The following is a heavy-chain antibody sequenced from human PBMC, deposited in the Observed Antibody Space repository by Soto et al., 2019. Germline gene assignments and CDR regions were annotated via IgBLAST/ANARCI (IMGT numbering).Heavy chain of an antibody. CDR2: VYHSGKT. D-gene: IGHD1-26*01. Sequence: QVQLQESGPGLVKPSETLSLTCSVSGVYISSHYWSWIRQPPGKGLEWIGYVYHSGKTDSNPSLRSRITISMDTSKNQVSLSLTSVTAADTAVYYCASPRGTTPAVWYFDLWGRGTLVTVSS. CDR1: GVYISSHY. CDR3: ASPRGTTPAVWYFDL. J-gene: IGHJ2*01. V-gene: IGHV4-59*08.